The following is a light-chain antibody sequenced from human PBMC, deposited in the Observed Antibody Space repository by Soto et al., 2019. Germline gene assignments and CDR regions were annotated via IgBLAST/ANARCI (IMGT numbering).Light chain of an antibody. J-gene: IGKJ1*01. CDR1: QSVSSSY. Sequence: EIVLTQSPGTLSLSPGERATLSCRASQSVSSSYLAWYQQKPGQAPRPLFYGASSRATGIPDRFSGSGSGTDFTLTSSRREPEDFAVYYCHQYGGSPRTLGQGTKVEIK. V-gene: IGKV3-20*01. CDR2: GAS. CDR3: HQYGGSPRT.